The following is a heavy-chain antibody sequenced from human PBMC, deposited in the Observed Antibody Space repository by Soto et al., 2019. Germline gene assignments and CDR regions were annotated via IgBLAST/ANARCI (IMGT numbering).Heavy chain of an antibody. Sequence: GGALRLSCAASALSYSSYWMSWVRQASEKGVEWVANIRQDGSEKYYVDSVKGRFTISRDNAKNSLYLQMNRLRAEDTAVYYCARDLFEAARRGEYAFDIWGQGTMVTVSS. CDR3: ARDLFEAARRGEYAFDI. J-gene: IGHJ3*02. D-gene: IGHD3-16*01. V-gene: IGHV3-7*03. CDR2: IRQDGSEK. CDR1: ALSYSSYW.